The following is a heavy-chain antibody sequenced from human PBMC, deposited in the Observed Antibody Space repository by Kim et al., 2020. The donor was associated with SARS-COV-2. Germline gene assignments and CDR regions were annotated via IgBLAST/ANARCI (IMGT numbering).Heavy chain of an antibody. Sequence: GGSLRLSCAASGFIFSNYAMNWVRLAPGKGLEWVSAISASGDRTYYADSEKGRFTISRDNSNLYLQMNSLRAGDTAICYCAKYVVVAGTRYFDLWGRGTLVTVSS. CDR2: ISASGDRT. V-gene: IGHV3-23*01. CDR3: AKYVVVAGTRYFDL. D-gene: IGHD2-15*01. CDR1: GFIFSNYA. J-gene: IGHJ2*01.